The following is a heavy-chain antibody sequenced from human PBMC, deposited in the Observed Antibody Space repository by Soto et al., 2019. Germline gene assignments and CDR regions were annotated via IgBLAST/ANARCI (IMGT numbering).Heavy chain of an antibody. V-gene: IGHV4-34*01. Sequence: SETLSLTCAVYGGPFSGYYWSWIRQPPGNGLEWIGEINHSGSTNYNPSLKSRVTISVDTSKNQFSLKLSSVHAADNAVYYCARGLKYSSGRKSDYYYYGMDVWGQATTVTLCS. CDR3: ARGLKYSSGRKSDYYYYGMDV. CDR2: INHSGST. J-gene: IGHJ6*01. D-gene: IGHD6-19*01. CDR1: GGPFSGYY.